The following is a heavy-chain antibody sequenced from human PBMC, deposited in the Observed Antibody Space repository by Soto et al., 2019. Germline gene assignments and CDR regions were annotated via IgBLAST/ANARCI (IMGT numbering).Heavy chain of an antibody. CDR1: GGTFSTYA. Sequence: QVQLVQSGAEVKKPESSLKVSCKAPGGTFSTYAISWVRQAPGQGLEWMGGIIPMFGTANYAQRFQDRVTITADESTNTVYMEPSSVRSEDTAVYFCAIGIQLSLRRINNGYAGWGQGTLVTVSS. J-gene: IGHJ4*02. CDR2: IIPMFGTA. CDR3: AIGIQLSLRRINNGYAG. D-gene: IGHD5-18*01. V-gene: IGHV1-69*12.